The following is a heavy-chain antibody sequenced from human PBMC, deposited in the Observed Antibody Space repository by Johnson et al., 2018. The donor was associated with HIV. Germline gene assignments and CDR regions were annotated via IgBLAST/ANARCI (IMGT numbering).Heavy chain of an antibody. CDR3: ARDDRPDGFDI. CDR1: GIIVTGNF. D-gene: IGHD1-14*01. J-gene: IGHJ3*02. V-gene: IGHV3-66*01. Sequence: MMLVESGGGLVQPGGSLRLSCAASGIIVTGNFMSWVRQAPGKGLEWVSVINAGGDTYYADSVTGRFTISRDRSKNTVSLQMNSLRVEDTAVYYCARDDRPDGFDIWGQGTMVTVSS. CDR2: INAGGDT.